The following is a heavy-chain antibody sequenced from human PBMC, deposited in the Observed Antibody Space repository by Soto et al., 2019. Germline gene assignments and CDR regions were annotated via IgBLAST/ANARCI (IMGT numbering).Heavy chain of an antibody. CDR3: ARRRGDYYDSSGYYFDY. CDR1: GGTFSSYA. Sequence: SVKVSCKASGGTFSSYAISWVRQAPGLGLEWMGGIIPIFGTANYAQKFQGRVTITADKSTSTAYMELSSLRSEDTAVYYCARRRGDYYDSSGYYFDYWGQGTLVTVSS. D-gene: IGHD3-22*01. CDR2: IIPIFGTA. J-gene: IGHJ4*02. V-gene: IGHV1-69*06.